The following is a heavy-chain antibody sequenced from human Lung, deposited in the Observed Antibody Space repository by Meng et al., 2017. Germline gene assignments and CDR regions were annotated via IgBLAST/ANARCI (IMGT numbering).Heavy chain of an antibody. J-gene: IGHJ4*02. CDR2: ISHSGNT. Sequence: QVQPQEAGPSLVKPSETLPLTCAVSGGSISSGTWWSWVRQPPGKGLEWIGEISHSGNTNYSPSFRGRVTMSVGRSRDQFSLELNSVTAADTAVYFCARNGAYCLHSWGQGTLVTVSS. V-gene: IGHV4-4*02. CDR1: GGSISSGTW. D-gene: IGHD4-17*01. CDR3: ARNGAYCLHS.